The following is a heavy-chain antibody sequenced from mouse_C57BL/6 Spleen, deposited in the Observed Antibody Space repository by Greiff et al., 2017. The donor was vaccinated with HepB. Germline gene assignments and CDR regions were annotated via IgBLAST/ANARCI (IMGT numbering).Heavy chain of an antibody. CDR1: GYAFSSSW. J-gene: IGHJ2*01. D-gene: IGHD2-4*01. V-gene: IGHV1-82*01. CDR2: IYPGDGDT. Sequence: QVQLQQSGPELVKPGASVKISCKASGYAFSSSWMNWVKQRPGKGLEWIGRIYPGDGDTNYNGKFKGKATLTADKSSSTAYMQLSSLTSEYSAVYFCARKGDYKDYWGQGTTLTVSS. CDR3: ARKGDYKDY.